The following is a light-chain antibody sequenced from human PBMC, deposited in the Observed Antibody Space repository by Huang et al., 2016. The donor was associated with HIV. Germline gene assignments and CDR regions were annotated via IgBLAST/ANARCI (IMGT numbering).Light chain of an antibody. Sequence: EIVLTQSPATLSLSPGERATLSCRASESLSSYLAWYQQKPGQAPRLLIYDASNRATGSPARFSGSGSGTDFTLTISSLEPEDFAVYYCQQRGGWPPLTFGGGTRVEI. CDR1: ESLSSY. CDR2: DAS. CDR3: QQRGGWPPLT. J-gene: IGKJ4*01. V-gene: IGKV3-11*01.